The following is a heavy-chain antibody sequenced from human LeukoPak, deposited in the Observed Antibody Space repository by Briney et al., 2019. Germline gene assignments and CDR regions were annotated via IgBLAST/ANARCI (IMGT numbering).Heavy chain of an antibody. CDR2: ISGSGGST. Sequence: GGSLRLSCAASGFTFSSYAMSWVRQAPGKGLVWVSAISGSGGSTYYADSVKGRFTISRDNSKNTLYLQMNSLRAEDTAVYYCAKSDRFRVHCSSSSCYGWYFDLWGRGTLVTVSS. CDR3: AKSDRFRVHCSSSSCYGWYFDL. D-gene: IGHD2-2*01. CDR1: GFTFSSYA. V-gene: IGHV3-23*01. J-gene: IGHJ2*01.